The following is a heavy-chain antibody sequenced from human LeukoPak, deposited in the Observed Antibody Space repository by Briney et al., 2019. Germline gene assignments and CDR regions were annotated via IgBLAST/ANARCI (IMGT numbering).Heavy chain of an antibody. J-gene: IGHJ4*02. V-gene: IGHV3-23*01. CDR1: GFTFSSYA. CDR2: ISGSGGST. D-gene: IGHD3-22*01. CDR3: AKDLYYDSSSYFDY. Sequence: PGGSLRLCCAASGFTFSSYAMSWVRQAPGKGLEWVSAISGSGGSTYYADSVKGRFTISRDNSKNTLYLQMNSLRAEDTAVYYCAKDLYYDSSSYFDYWGQGTLVTVSS.